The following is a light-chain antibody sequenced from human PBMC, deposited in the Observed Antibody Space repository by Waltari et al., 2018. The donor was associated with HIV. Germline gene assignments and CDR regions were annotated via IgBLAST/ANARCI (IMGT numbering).Light chain of an antibody. J-gene: IGKJ3*01. CDR1: QSVNSNY. CDR3: QQYGTSPPFT. V-gene: IGKV3-20*01. CDR2: GTS. Sequence: EIVLTQSPGTLALSPGERATLPCRASQSVNSNYLAWYQQKPGQAPRLLIYGTSSRATGIPDRFSGSGSGTDFTLTISRLEPEDFAVYFCQQYGTSPPFTFGPGTKVDI.